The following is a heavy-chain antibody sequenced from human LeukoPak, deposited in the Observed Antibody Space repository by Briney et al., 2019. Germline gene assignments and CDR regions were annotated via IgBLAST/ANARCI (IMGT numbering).Heavy chain of an antibody. CDR1: EFTFTSYG. D-gene: IGHD3-10*02. V-gene: IGHV3-30*02. CDR2: LRYDGSNR. J-gene: IGHJ4*02. Sequence: TGGSLRLSCVASEFTFTSYGMHWVRQAPGKGLEWVAFLRYDGSNRSYADSVKGRFTISRDNSKNILYLQMNSLRAEDTAVYYCAKDVDLFGELYFDSWGQGTLVTVSS. CDR3: AKDVDLFGELYFDS.